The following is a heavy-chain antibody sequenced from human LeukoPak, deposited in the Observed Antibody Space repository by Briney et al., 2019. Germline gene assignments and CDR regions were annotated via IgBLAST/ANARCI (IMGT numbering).Heavy chain of an antibody. CDR2: ISSSSSYI. V-gene: IGHV3-21*01. Sequence: PGGSLRLSCAASGFTFSSYSMNWVRQAPGKGLEWVSSISSSSSYIYYADSVRGRFTISRDNAKNSLYLQMNSLRAEDTAVYYCARISLPSYAFGIWGQGTMVTVSS. CDR3: ARISLPSYAFGI. CDR1: GFTFSSYS. J-gene: IGHJ3*02.